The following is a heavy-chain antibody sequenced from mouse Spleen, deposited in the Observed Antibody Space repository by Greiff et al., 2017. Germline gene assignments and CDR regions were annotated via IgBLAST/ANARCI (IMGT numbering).Heavy chain of an antibody. CDR2: ISSGSSTI. V-gene: IGHV5-17*01. J-gene: IGHJ4*01. Sequence: EVHLVESGGGLVKPGGSLKLSCAASGFTFSDYGMHWVRQAPEKGLEWVAYISSGSSTIYYADTVKGRFTISRDNAKNTLFLQMTSLRSEDTAMYYCARGVSGHAMDYWGQGTSVTVSS. CDR3: ARGVSGHAMDY. CDR1: GFTFSDYG. D-gene: IGHD3-1*01.